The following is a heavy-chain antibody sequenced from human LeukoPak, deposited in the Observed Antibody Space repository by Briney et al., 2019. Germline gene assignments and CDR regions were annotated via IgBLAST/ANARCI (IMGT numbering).Heavy chain of an antibody. Sequence: PSGTLSLTCGVSVGSISNTKWWTGVRQPPGKGLEWIVDVNLQGSTNSNPSLKSRVAISVDKSENHISLKLTSVPAADTAVYYCAREGGPYRPLDYSGQGTLVTVAS. CDR3: AREGGPYRPLDY. CDR1: VGSISNTKW. CDR2: VNLQGST. V-gene: IGHV4-4*02. J-gene: IGHJ4*02.